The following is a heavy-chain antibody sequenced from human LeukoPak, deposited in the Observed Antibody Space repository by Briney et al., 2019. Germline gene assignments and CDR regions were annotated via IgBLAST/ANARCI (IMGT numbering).Heavy chain of an antibody. J-gene: IGHJ3*02. CDR1: GASISSSY. V-gene: IGHV4-59*01. CDR2: IYYNGNT. D-gene: IGHD3-22*01. Sequence: SGTLSLTCTVSGASISSSYWSWVRQPPGKRLEWIGFIYYNGNTNSNPSLKSRVTMSADTSKNQFFLKLTSVTAADTAVYYCVRGNYDNRGYSNAFDIWGQGAMVTVSS. CDR3: VRGNYDNRGYSNAFDI.